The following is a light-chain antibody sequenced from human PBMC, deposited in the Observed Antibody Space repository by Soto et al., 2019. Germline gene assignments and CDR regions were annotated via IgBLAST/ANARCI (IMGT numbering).Light chain of an antibody. V-gene: IGLV2-11*01. CDR1: SSDVGGYNY. Sequence: QSALTQPRSVSGSPGQSVTISCTGTSSDVGGYNYVSWYQQHPGKAPKLMIYDVSKRPSGVPDRFSGSNSGNTASLTISGLLAEDEADYYCCSYAGNYTHVFGTGTKLTVL. CDR3: CSYAGNYTHV. CDR2: DVS. J-gene: IGLJ1*01.